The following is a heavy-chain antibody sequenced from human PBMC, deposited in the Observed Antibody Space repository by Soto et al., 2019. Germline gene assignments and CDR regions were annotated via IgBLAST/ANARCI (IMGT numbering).Heavy chain of an antibody. V-gene: IGHV3-21*01. CDR3: AKDQGIAAAGDDAFDI. CDR2: ISSSSSYI. D-gene: IGHD6-13*01. Sequence: PGGSLRLSCAASGFTFSGYSMNWVRQAPGKGLEWVSSISSSSSYIYYADSVKGRFTISRDNAKNSLYLQMNSLRAEDTAVYYCAKDQGIAAAGDDAFDIWGQGTMVTVSS. CDR1: GFTFSGYS. J-gene: IGHJ3*02.